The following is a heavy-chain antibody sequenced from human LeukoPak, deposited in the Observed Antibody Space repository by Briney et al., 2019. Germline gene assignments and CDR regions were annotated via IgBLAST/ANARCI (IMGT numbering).Heavy chain of an antibody. CDR2: IYYSGST. CDR3: ARGHIVVVPAAMRRGVYFDY. Sequence: SQTLSLTCTVSGGSISSGDYYWSWIRQPPGKGLEWIGYIYYSGSTYYNPSLKSRVTISVDTSKNQFSLKLSSVTAADTAVYYCARGHIVVVPAAMRRGVYFDYWGQGTLVTVSS. J-gene: IGHJ4*02. V-gene: IGHV4-30-4*01. D-gene: IGHD2-2*01. CDR1: GGSISSGDYY.